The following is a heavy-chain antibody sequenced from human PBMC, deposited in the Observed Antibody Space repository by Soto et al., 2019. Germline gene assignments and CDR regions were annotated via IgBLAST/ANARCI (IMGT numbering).Heavy chain of an antibody. CDR2: IYYSGST. J-gene: IGHJ5*02. Sequence: PSETLPCTCTVSGSPTSSSSYYWLWIRQPQGKGLEWIGSIYYSGSTYYNPSLKSRVTISVDTSKNQFSLKLSSVTAADTAVYYCARHVIAAAEFAPWGQGTLVTVS. V-gene: IGHV4-39*01. CDR3: ARHVIAAAEFAP. D-gene: IGHD6-13*01. CDR1: GSPTSSSSYY.